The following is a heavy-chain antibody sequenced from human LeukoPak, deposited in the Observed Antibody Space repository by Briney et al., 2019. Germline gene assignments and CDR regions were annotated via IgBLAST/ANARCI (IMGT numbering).Heavy chain of an antibody. CDR1: GASISSSSDY. D-gene: IGHD3-3*01. V-gene: IGHV4-61*02. J-gene: IGHJ5*02. CDR3: ARDWRLADNNWFDP. Sequence: SETLSLTCTVSGASISSSSDYWTWIRQPAGKALASIGRIYSGGTTTYNPSLESRVTISVDTSKNQFSLKLSSVTAADTAMYYCARDWRLADNNWFDPWGQGTLVTVSS. CDR2: IYSGGTT.